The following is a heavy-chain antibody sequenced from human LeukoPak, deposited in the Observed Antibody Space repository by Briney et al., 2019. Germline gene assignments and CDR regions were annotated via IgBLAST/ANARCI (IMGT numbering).Heavy chain of an antibody. D-gene: IGHD1-26*01. CDR3: ARVSGSYLYYFDY. CDR1: GFTVSSNY. V-gene: IGHV3-53*01. CDR2: IYSGGST. J-gene: IGHJ4*02. Sequence: GGSLRLSCAASGFTVSSNYMSWARQAPGKGLEWVSVIYSGGSTYYADSVKGRFTISRDNSKNTLYLQMNSLRAEDTAVYYCARVSGSYLYYFDYWGQGTLVTVSS.